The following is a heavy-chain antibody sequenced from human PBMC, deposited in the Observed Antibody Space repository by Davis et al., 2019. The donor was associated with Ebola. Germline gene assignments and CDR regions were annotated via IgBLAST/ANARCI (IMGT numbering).Heavy chain of an antibody. V-gene: IGHV3-21*01. CDR1: GFTFSSYS. Sequence: PGGSLRLSCAASGFTFSSYSMNWARQAPGKGLEWVSSISSSSSYIYYADSVKGRFTISRDNAKNSLYLQMNSLRAEDTAVYYCAGEFRIYSGPSPIDYWGQGTLVTVSS. J-gene: IGHJ4*02. D-gene: IGHD3-10*01. CDR3: AGEFRIYSGPSPIDY. CDR2: ISSSSSYI.